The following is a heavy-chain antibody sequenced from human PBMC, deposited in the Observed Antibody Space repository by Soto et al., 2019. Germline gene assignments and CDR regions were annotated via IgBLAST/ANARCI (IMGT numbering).Heavy chain of an antibody. CDR2: IYYSGST. Sequence: SEXPSLTCTVSGCSISSSSYYWGWVRQPPGKGLEGVGSIYYSGSTYYNPSLNSRVTISVDTSKNQFSLKLSSVTAADTAVYYCARQEGYCSSTSCYDEDYFDYWGQGTLVTVSS. V-gene: IGHV4-39*01. CDR3: ARQEGYCSSTSCYDEDYFDY. D-gene: IGHD2-2*01. J-gene: IGHJ4*02. CDR1: GCSISSSSYY.